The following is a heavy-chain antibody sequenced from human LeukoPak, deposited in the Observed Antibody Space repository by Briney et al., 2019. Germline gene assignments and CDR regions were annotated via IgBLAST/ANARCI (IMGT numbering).Heavy chain of an antibody. D-gene: IGHD6-13*01. J-gene: IGHJ4*02. V-gene: IGHV4-59*01. CDR2: IYYSGST. CDR3: ARGNIAAAGPFFDY. Sequence: PSETLSLTCTVSGGSISSYYWSWIRQPPGKGLEWIGYIYYSGSTNYNPSLKSRVTISVDTSKNQFSRKLSSVTAADTAVYYCARGNIAAAGPFFDYWGQGTLVTVSS. CDR1: GGSISSYY.